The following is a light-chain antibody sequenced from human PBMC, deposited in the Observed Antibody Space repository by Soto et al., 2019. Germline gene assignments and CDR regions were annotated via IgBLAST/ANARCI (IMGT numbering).Light chain of an antibody. CDR1: QSVNSD. CDR2: DAS. Sequence: EIVLTQSPATLSVSPGNRATLSCRASQSVNSDLAWYQQKPGQAPRLLIFDASKRATGIPARFSGSGSGTDFTLTISSLEPEDFAIYYCQQRTNWHFGQGTRLEIK. V-gene: IGKV3D-11*02. CDR3: QQRTNWH. J-gene: IGKJ5*01.